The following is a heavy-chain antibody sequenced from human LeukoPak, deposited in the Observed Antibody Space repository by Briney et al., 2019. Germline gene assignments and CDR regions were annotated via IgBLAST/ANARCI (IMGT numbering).Heavy chain of an antibody. Sequence: PSETLSLTCTVSGGSISSYYWSWIRLPPGKGLEWIGYICYSGSTNYNPSLKSRVTISVDTSKNQFSLKLSSVTAADTAVYYCARGVYYYYDSSGYYYVAFFDYWGQGTLVTVSS. J-gene: IGHJ4*02. V-gene: IGHV4-59*01. D-gene: IGHD3-22*01. CDR1: GGSISSYY. CDR2: ICYSGST. CDR3: ARGVYYYYDSSGYYYVAFFDY.